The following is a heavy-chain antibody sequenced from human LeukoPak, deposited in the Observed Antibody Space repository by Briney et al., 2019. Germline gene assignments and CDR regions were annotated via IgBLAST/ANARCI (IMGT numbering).Heavy chain of an antibody. J-gene: IGHJ4*02. Sequence: GGSLRLSCAASGFTFSSYAMSWVRQAPGMGLEWVSANSGNSGNTHYADSVKGRFTISRDNSKNTLYLQMNSLRAEDTAIYYCAKPARVGAVDYWGQGTLVTVSS. CDR1: GFTFSSYA. CDR3: AKPARVGAVDY. V-gene: IGHV3-23*01. CDR2: NSGNSGNT. D-gene: IGHD6-13*01.